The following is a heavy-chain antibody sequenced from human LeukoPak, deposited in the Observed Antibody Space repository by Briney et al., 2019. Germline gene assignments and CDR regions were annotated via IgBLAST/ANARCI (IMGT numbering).Heavy chain of an antibody. Sequence: GGSLRLSCAASGFTFSSYAMSWVRQAPGKGLEWVSAISGSGGSTYYADSVKGRFTISRDNSKNTPYLQMNSLRAEDTAVYYCAKVPYGSGTYEDYWGQGTLVTVSS. CDR1: GFTFSSYA. J-gene: IGHJ4*02. CDR2: ISGSGGST. D-gene: IGHD3-10*01. V-gene: IGHV3-23*01. CDR3: AKVPYGSGTYEDY.